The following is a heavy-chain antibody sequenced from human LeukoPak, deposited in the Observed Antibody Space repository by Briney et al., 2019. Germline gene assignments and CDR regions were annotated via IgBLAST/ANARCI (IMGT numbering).Heavy chain of an antibody. J-gene: IGHJ4*02. CDR1: GYSISRAYY. V-gene: IGHV4-38-2*01. CDR2: IYHSGST. CDR3: AGNVDTAMITFDY. D-gene: IGHD5-18*01. Sequence: KPSETLSLTCAVSGYSISRAYYWGWIRQPPGKGLEWIGSIYHSGSTYYNPSLKSRVTISVDTSKNQFSLKLGSVTAADTAMYYCAGNVDTAMITFDYWGQRTLVTVSS.